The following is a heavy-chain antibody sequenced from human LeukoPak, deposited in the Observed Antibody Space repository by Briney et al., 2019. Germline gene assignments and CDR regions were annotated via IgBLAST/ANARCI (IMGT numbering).Heavy chain of an antibody. D-gene: IGHD4-17*01. J-gene: IGHJ6*02. CDR1: GFTFSSYR. CDR3: ARDLTTVTDYYGMDV. Sequence: GGSLRLSCAASGFTFSSYRMNWVRQAPGKGLEWVSSISSSSSYIYYADSVKGRFTISRDNAKNSLYLQMNSLRAEDTAVYYCARDLTTVTDYYGMDVWGQGTTVTVSS. CDR2: ISSSSSYI. V-gene: IGHV3-21*01.